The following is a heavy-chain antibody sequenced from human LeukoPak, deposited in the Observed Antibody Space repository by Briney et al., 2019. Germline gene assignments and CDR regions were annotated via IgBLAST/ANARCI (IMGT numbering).Heavy chain of an antibody. CDR2: IYTSGST. CDR3: ARVIMSSLYYYYMDV. Sequence: PSQTLSLTCTVSGGSISSGSYYWSWIRQPAGKGLEWIGRIYTSGSTNYNPSLKSRVTISVDTSKNKFSLKLSSVTAADTAVYYCARVIMSSLYYYYMDVWGKGTTVTVSS. CDR1: GGSISSGSYY. V-gene: IGHV4-61*02. J-gene: IGHJ6*03. D-gene: IGHD3-3*01.